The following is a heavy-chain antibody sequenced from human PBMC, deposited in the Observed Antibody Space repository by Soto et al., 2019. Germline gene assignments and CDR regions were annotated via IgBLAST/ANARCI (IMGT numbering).Heavy chain of an antibody. Sequence: GGSLRLSCAASGFTFSSYAMSWVRQAPGKGLEWVSAISGSGGSTYYADSVKGRFTISRDNSKNTLYLQMNSLRAEDTAVYYCAKDDFGYSNYPDVVYYYYGMDVWGQGTTVTVS. V-gene: IGHV3-23*01. CDR2: ISGSGGST. D-gene: IGHD4-4*01. J-gene: IGHJ6*02. CDR3: AKDDFGYSNYPDVVYYYYGMDV. CDR1: GFTFSSYA.